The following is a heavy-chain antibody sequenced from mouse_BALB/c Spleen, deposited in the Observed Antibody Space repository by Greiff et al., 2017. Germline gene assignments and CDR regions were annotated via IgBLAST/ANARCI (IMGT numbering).Heavy chain of an antibody. D-gene: IGHD2-4*01. Sequence: QVQLQQSGAELARPGASVKMSCKASGYTFTSYTMHWVKQRPGQGLEWIGYINPSSGYTNYNQKFKDKATLTADKSSSTAYMQLSSLTSEDSAVYYCTRWTMITTGFYAMDYWGQGTSVTVSS. CDR2: INPSSGYT. CDR1: GYTFTSYT. CDR3: TRWTMITTGFYAMDY. V-gene: IGHV1-4*01. J-gene: IGHJ4*01.